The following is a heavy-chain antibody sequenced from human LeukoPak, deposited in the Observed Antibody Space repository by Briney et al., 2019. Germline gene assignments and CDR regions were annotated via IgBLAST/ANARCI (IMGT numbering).Heavy chain of an antibody. CDR2: IRYDVTNK. D-gene: IGHD3-10*01. Sequence: GGSLRLSCAASGFTFSSYGMHWVRQAPGKGPEWVAFIRYDVTNKYYADSVKGRFTISRDISKNTLYLQMNSLRAEDTAVYYCAKDQSWYGSGSYPADYWGQGTLVTVSS. CDR1: GFTFSSYG. J-gene: IGHJ4*02. CDR3: AKDQSWYGSGSYPADY. V-gene: IGHV3-30*02.